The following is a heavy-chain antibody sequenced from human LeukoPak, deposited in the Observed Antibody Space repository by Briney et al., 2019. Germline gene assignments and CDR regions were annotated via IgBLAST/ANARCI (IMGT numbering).Heavy chain of an antibody. D-gene: IGHD3-10*01. J-gene: IGHJ4*02. V-gene: IGHV4-38-2*01. CDR3: ARHSYDSRSLYYTY. CDR1: GYSISNTYY. Sequence: PSETLSLTCAVSGYSISNTYYWGWIRQPPGKGLEWIGSLYHSGSTYYHPSLKSRVTISVDTSKNQSSLKLSPGTSADTAVYYCARHSYDSRSLYYTYWGQGALVTVSS. CDR2: LYHSGST.